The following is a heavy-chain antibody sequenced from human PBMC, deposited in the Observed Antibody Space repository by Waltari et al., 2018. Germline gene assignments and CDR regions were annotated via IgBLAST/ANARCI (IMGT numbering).Heavy chain of an antibody. V-gene: IGHV4-59*11. CDR3: ARLPPDYYGSGSHAY. Sequence: QVQLQESGPGLVKPSETLSLTCTVSGGSISSHYWSWIRQPPGKGLEWIGYIYYSGSTNYNPSLKRRVTRSVDTSKNQFSLKLSSVTAADTAVYYCARLPPDYYGSGSHAYWGQGTLVTVSS. J-gene: IGHJ4*02. D-gene: IGHD3-10*01. CDR1: GGSISSHY. CDR2: IYYSGST.